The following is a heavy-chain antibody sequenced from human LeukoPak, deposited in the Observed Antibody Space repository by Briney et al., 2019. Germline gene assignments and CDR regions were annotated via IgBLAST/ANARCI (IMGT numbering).Heavy chain of an antibody. J-gene: IGHJ4*02. CDR3: ARASGNYYDSSGYYRTPPRFDY. CDR1: VGTFSSYA. D-gene: IGHD3-22*01. Sequence: GASVKVPCKACVGTFSSYAISWVRQAPGQGLEWMGGIIPIFGTANYAQKSKGRVTITTDESTSTAYMELSSLRSEDTAVYYCARASGNYYDSSGYYRTPPRFDYWGQGTLVTVSS. V-gene: IGHV1-69*05. CDR2: IIPIFGTA.